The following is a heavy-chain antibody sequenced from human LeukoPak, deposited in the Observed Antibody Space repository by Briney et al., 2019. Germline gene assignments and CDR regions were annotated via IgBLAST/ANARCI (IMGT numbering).Heavy chain of an antibody. J-gene: IGHJ4*02. CDR2: IADDGKDK. Sequence: GGSLRLSCAASGFTFSTYPIHWVRQAPGKGLEWVAVIADDGKDKHYVESVKGRFTISRDNSKNTLYLQMNSLRVEDTAVYYCARDRHIAEAGYYFDYWGQGTLVTVSS. D-gene: IGHD6-19*01. V-gene: IGHV3-30*04. CDR1: GFTFSTYP. CDR3: ARDRHIAEAGYYFDY.